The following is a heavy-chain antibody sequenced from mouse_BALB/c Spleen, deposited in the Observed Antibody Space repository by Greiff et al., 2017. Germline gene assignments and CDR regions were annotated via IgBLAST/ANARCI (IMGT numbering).Heavy chain of an antibody. Sequence: QVQLQQSGPELVKPGASVKMSCKASGYTFTSYYIHWVKQRPGQGLEWIGWIYPGDGSTKYNEKFKGKTTLTADKSSSTAYMLLSSLTSEDSAIYFCARHYGSRDWYFDVWGAGTTVTVSS. J-gene: IGHJ1*01. CDR2: IYPGDGST. CDR3: ARHYGSRDWYFDV. V-gene: IGHV1S56*01. CDR1: GYTFTSYY. D-gene: IGHD1-1*01.